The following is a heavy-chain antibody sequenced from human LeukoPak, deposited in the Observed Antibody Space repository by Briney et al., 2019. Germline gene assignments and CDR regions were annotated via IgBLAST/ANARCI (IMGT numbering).Heavy chain of an antibody. Sequence: GASVKVSCKAPGGTFSSYAISWVRQAPGQGLEWMGGIIPIFGTANYAQKFQGRVTITADESTSTAYMELSSLRSEDTAVYYCARGAYDILTGYLFDYWGQGTLVTVSS. CDR1: GGTFSSYA. J-gene: IGHJ4*02. CDR2: IIPIFGTA. CDR3: ARGAYDILTGYLFDY. V-gene: IGHV1-69*13. D-gene: IGHD3-9*01.